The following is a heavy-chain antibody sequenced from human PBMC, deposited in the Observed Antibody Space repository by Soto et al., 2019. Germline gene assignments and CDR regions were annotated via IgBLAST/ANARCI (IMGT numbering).Heavy chain of an antibody. CDR1: GYTFTSYA. D-gene: IGHD1-26*01. Sequence: QVQLVQSGAEVKKPGASVKVSCKASGYTFTSYAMHWVRQAPGQRLEWMGWINAGNGNTKYSQKFQGGVTTARHTSASSAYMELSSLSSQVTAVYYCARGGSLYWCFDLWGRGSLVTVSS. J-gene: IGHJ2*01. CDR3: ARGGSLYWCFDL. CDR2: INAGNGNT. V-gene: IGHV1-3*01.